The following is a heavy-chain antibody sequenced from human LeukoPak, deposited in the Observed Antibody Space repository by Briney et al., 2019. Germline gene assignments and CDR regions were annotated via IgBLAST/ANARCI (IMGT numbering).Heavy chain of an antibody. J-gene: IGHJ3*02. CDR1: GYTFTGYY. CDR3: ARDRELLWSYAFDI. V-gene: IGHV1-2*02. CDR2: INPNSGGT. Sequence: ASVKVSCKASGYTFTGYYMHWVRQAPGQGLEWMGWINPNSGGTNYALKFQGRVTMTRDTSISTAYMELSRLRSDDTAVYYCARDRELLWSYAFDIWGQGTMVTVSS. D-gene: IGHD1-26*01.